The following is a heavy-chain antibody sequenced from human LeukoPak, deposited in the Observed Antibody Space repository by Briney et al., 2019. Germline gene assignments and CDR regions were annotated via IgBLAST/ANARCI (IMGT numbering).Heavy chain of an antibody. J-gene: IGHJ4*02. V-gene: IGHV4-31*03. CDR1: GGSTSSGDFY. CDR3: ARDRGYFDN. Sequence: SETLSLTCTVSGGSTSSGDFYWSWIRQHPGKGLEWIGYIYYSGTTYYSPSLKSRVTISLDTTKNQFSLKLSSVTAADTAVYYCARDRGYFDNWGQGTLVTVSS. CDR2: IYYSGTT.